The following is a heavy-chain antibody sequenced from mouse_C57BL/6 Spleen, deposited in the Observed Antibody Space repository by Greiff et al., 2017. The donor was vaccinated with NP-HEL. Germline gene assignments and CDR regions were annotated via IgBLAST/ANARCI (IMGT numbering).Heavy chain of an antibody. J-gene: IGHJ3*01. CDR1: GFTFSSYG. CDR2: ISSGGSYT. D-gene: IGHD2-3*01. Sequence: EVQLVESGGDLVKPGGSLKLSCAASGFTFSSYGMSWVRQTPDKRLEWVATISSGGSYTYYPDSVKGRFIISRDNAKNTLYLQMSSLKSEDTAMYYCARQGDGYYGAWFAYWGQGTLVTVSA. V-gene: IGHV5-6*01. CDR3: ARQGDGYYGAWFAY.